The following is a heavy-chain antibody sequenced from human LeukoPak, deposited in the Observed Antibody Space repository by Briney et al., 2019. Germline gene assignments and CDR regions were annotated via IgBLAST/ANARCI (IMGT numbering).Heavy chain of an antibody. Sequence: GGSLRLSCAASGFTFSTYGMHWVRRAPGKGLEWVAVISYDESNDYYADSVKGRFTISRDNSKNTVYLQMNSLRAEDTAVYYCASGVGNQLYNDRIDYWGQGTLVTVSS. CDR1: GFTFSTYG. CDR2: ISYDESND. V-gene: IGHV3-30*03. J-gene: IGHJ4*02. D-gene: IGHD3-22*01. CDR3: ASGVGNQLYNDRIDY.